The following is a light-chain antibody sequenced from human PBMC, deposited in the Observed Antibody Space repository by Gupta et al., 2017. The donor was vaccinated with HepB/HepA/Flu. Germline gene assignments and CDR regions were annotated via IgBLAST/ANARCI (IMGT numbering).Light chain of an antibody. CDR1: QDISNY. V-gene: IGKV1-33*01. Sequence: DIQMTQSPSSLSASVGDRVTITCQASQDISNYLNWYQQKPGKAPKLLIYDASKVETGVPSRFSGSGSGTDFTFTISSLQPEDIATYYCQQEYNLPGTFGRGTKVEIK. CDR3: QQEYNLPGT. J-gene: IGKJ4*01. CDR2: DAS.